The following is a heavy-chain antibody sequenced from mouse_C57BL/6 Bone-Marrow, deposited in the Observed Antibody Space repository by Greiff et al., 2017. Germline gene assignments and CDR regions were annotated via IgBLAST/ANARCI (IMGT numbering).Heavy chain of an antibody. D-gene: IGHD1-1*01. J-gene: IGHJ2*01. CDR2: IDPEDGET. Sequence: VQLKQSGAELVKPGASVKLSCTASGFNIKDYYMPWVKQRTEQGLEWIGRIDPEDGETKYAPKCQGKATITADTSSNNAYLQLSSLTSEDTAVYYCAVVAPFDYWGQGTTLTVSS. CDR1: GFNIKDYY. V-gene: IGHV14-2*01. CDR3: AVVAPFDY.